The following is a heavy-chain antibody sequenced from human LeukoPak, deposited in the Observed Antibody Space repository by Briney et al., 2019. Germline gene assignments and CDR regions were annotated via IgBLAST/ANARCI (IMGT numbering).Heavy chain of an antibody. D-gene: IGHD3-10*01. Sequence: PGGSLRLSCAASGFTFSSYGMHWVRQAPGKGLEWVAVISYDGSNKYYADSVKGRFTISRDNSKNTLYLQMNSLRAEDTAVYYCAKDASWFGEPGIPGFYYYYYMDVWGKGTTVTISS. CDR3: AKDASWFGEPGIPGFYYYYYMDV. V-gene: IGHV3-30*18. CDR1: GFTFSSYG. J-gene: IGHJ6*03. CDR2: ISYDGSNK.